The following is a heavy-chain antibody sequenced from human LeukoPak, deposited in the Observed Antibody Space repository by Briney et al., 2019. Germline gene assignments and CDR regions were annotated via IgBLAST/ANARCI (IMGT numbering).Heavy chain of an antibody. CDR2: ISSTDAGT. D-gene: IGHD2-21*01. CDR1: RFTFSTYG. CDR3: AKAPVTSCRGAYCYPFDY. Sequence: PGGSLRLSCAASRFTFSTYGMHWVRQAPGKGLEWVSAISSTDAGTYHADSVRGRFTISRDSSKNTLYLQMNSLRAEDAAVYYCAKAPVTSCRGAYCYPFDYWGQGTLVTVSS. J-gene: IGHJ4*02. V-gene: IGHV3-23*01.